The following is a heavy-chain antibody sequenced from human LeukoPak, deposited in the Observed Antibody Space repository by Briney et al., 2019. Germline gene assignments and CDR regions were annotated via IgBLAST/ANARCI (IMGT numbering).Heavy chain of an antibody. CDR2: IDWDDDK. CDR1: GFSLKTPRIC. V-gene: IGHV2-70*11. Sequence: SGPALVKPTQTLTLTCTFSGFSLKTPRICVSWIHQPPGKALEWLARIDWDDDKYYSTSLKTRLTISKDTSKNQVVLTMTNIDHVATATYYCALTTMYASNGYYEGRFDFWRQRSLVTVSS. D-gene: IGHD3-22*01. CDR3: ALTTMYASNGYYEGRFDF. J-gene: IGHJ4*02.